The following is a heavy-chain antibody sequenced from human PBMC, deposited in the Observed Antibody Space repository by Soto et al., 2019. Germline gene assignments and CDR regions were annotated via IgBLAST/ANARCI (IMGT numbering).Heavy chain of an antibody. V-gene: IGHV3-23*01. CDR2: IVASGGIT. CDR3: AKNSAATIRVGYDY. J-gene: IGHJ4*02. CDR1: GFAFSSYP. Sequence: GGSLRLSCAASGFAFSSYPMSWVRQAPGQGLEWVSGIVASGGITYYADSVKGRFTISRDNSKNTLYLQMNSLRAEDTAVYYCAKNSAATIRVGYDYWGQGTLVTVSS. D-gene: IGHD5-12*01.